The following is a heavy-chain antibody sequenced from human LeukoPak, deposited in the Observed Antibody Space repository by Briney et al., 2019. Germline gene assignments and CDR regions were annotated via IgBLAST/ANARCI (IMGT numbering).Heavy chain of an antibody. CDR1: GFTFSTYG. CDR2: ISWNSGSI. CDR3: AKDKNTGYSSSWYDY. J-gene: IGHJ4*02. Sequence: GGSLRLSCAASGFTFSTYGMHWVRQAPGKGLEWVSGISWNSGSIGYADSVKGRFTISRDNAKNSLYLQMNSLRAEDTALYYCAKDKNTGYSSSWYDYWGQGTLVTVSS. V-gene: IGHV3-9*01. D-gene: IGHD6-13*01.